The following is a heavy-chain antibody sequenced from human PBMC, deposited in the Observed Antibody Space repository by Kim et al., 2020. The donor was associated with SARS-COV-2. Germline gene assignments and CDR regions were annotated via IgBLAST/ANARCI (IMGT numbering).Heavy chain of an antibody. J-gene: IGHJ4*02. CDR1: GFTFSSYA. Sequence: GGSLRLSCAASGFTFSSYAMHWVRQAPGKGLEWVAVISYDGSNKYYADSVKGRFTISRDNSKNTLYLQMNSLRAEDTAVYYCARDPVTPAGAGFDYWGQG. D-gene: IGHD4-17*01. CDR3: ARDPVTPAGAGFDY. CDR2: ISYDGSNK. V-gene: IGHV3-30*04.